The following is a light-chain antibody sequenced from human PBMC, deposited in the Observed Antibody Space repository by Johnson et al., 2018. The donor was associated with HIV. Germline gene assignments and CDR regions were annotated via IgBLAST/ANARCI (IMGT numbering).Light chain of an antibody. CDR1: SSNIGNNY. J-gene: IGLJ1*01. CDR3: GTWDSSLSAGV. V-gene: IGLV1-51*02. CDR2: ENN. Sequence: QSVLTQPPSVSAAPGQKVTISCSGSSSNIGNNYVSWYQQLPGTAPKLLIYENNKRPSGIPYRFSGYKSGTSATLGITGLQTGAEADYYGGTWDSSLSAGVFGTGTKVTV.